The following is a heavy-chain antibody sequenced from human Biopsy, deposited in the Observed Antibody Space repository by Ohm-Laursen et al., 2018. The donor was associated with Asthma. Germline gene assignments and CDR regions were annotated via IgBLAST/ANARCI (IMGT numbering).Heavy chain of an antibody. D-gene: IGHD6-13*01. Sequence: SETLSLTCSLSSGSGGYMRSGNYYWGWIRQPPGKGLERIGSIYYSGTTYYNPSLESRDTVSTDTSKNQFPLKPTSVTAADTAVYYCVRGSSSWHHGPFHYYYGLDVWGQGTTATVSS. CDR3: VRGSSSWHHGPFHYYYGLDV. J-gene: IGHJ6*02. V-gene: IGHV4-39*01. CDR2: IYYSGTT. CDR1: SGSGGYMRSGNYY.